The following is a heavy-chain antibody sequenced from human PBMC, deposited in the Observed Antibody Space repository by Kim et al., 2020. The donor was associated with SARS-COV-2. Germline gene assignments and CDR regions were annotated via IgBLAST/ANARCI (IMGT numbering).Heavy chain of an antibody. CDR3: ARRDYGGFDY. CDR2: T. J-gene: IGHJ4*02. D-gene: IGHD4-17*01. V-gene: IGHV4-39*01. Sequence: TIYSPTLKSRLTVSVDTSKNQFSLKLSSVTAADTAVYYCARRDYGGFDYWGQGTRVTVSS.